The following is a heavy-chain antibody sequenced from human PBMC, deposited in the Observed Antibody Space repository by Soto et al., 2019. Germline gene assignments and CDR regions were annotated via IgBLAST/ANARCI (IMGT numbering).Heavy chain of an antibody. CDR2: IYYSGST. V-gene: IGHV4-59*08. Sequence: QVQLQESGPGLVKPSETLSLTCTVSGGSISSYYWSWIRQPPGKGLEWIGDIYYSGSTNYNPSLKSRVTISVDTSKNQFSLKLSSVTAADTAVYYCARSLDLFLDSSGYPDAFDIWGQGTMVTVSS. J-gene: IGHJ3*02. CDR3: ARSLDLFLDSSGYPDAFDI. D-gene: IGHD6-19*01. CDR1: GGSISSYY.